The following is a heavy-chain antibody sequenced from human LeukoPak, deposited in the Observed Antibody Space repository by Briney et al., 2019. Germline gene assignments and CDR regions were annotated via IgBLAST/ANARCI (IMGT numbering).Heavy chain of an antibody. CDR1: GGSISSYY. D-gene: IGHD1-26*01. Sequence: ETLSLTCTVSGGSISSYYWSWVRQAPGKGLEWVSAISGSGGSTYYADSVKGRFTISRDNSKNTLYLQMNSLRAEDTAVYYCAKAGWELLLHAEYFQHWGQGTLVTVSS. CDR2: ISGSGGST. J-gene: IGHJ1*01. CDR3: AKAGWELLLHAEYFQH. V-gene: IGHV3-23*01.